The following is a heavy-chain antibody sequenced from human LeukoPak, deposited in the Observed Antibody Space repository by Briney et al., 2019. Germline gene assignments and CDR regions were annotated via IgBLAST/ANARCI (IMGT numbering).Heavy chain of an antibody. V-gene: IGHV3-21*01. D-gene: IGHD3-10*01. CDR3: ARDLYGSGRYQRDY. Sequence: GGSLRLSCAASGFNFSSYSMNWVRQAPGKGLEWVSSISSSSSNLYYADSVKGRFTISRDNAKNSLYLQMNSLRAEDTAVYYCARDLYGSGRYQRDYWGQGTLVTVSS. J-gene: IGHJ4*02. CDR1: GFNFSSYS. CDR2: ISSSSSNL.